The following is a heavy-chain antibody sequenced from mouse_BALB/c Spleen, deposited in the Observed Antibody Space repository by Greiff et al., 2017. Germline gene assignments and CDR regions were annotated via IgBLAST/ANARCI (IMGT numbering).Heavy chain of an antibody. CDR1: GYSITSDYA. Sequence: EVKLQESGPGLVKPSQSLSLTCTVTGYSITSDYAWNWIRQFPGNKLEWMGYISYSGSTSYNPSLKSRISITRDTSKNQFFLQLNSVTTEDTATYYCARKLRNYAMDYWGQGTSVTVSS. CDR2: ISYSGST. CDR3: ARKLRNYAMDY. J-gene: IGHJ4*01. V-gene: IGHV3-2*02. D-gene: IGHD1-1*01.